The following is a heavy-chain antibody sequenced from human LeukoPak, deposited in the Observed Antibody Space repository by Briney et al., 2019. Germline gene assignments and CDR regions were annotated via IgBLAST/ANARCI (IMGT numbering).Heavy chain of an antibody. CDR3: ARAWYSGNYPVDY. Sequence: ASVKVSCKASGYTFTGYYMHWVRQAPGQGLEWMGWISAYNGNTNYAQKLQGRVTMTTDTSTNTAYMELRSLRSDDTAMYYCARAWYSGNYPVDYWGQGTLVTVSS. CDR1: GYTFTGYY. CDR2: ISAYNGNT. V-gene: IGHV1-18*04. D-gene: IGHD1-26*01. J-gene: IGHJ4*02.